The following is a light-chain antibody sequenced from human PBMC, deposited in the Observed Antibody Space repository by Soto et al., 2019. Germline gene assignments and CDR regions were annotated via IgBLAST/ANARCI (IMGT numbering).Light chain of an antibody. V-gene: IGKV3-15*01. CDR1: QSVSSN. J-gene: IGKJ5*01. CDR3: QEYDNWPPIT. Sequence: EIVMTQSPVTLSVSPGERVTLSCRASQSVSSNLAWYQQKPGQAPSLLIYGASTRATGVPARFSGSGSGTEFTLTISSLQSEDFAVYYCQEYDNWPPITFGQGTRLEIK. CDR2: GAS.